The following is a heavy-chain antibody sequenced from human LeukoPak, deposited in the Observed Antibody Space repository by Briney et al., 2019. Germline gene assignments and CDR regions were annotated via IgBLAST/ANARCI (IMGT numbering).Heavy chain of an antibody. Sequence: SETLSLTCTVYGGSFSGYYWSWIRQPPGKGLEWNGEINHRGSTNYNPSLKSRVTISVDTSKNQFSLKLSSVNDADTAVYYCARVGYCSGGSCYLHVMDVWGKGTTVTVSS. CDR2: INHRGST. CDR3: ARVGYCSGGSCYLHVMDV. V-gene: IGHV4-34*01. CDR1: GGSFSGYY. D-gene: IGHD2-15*01. J-gene: IGHJ6*04.